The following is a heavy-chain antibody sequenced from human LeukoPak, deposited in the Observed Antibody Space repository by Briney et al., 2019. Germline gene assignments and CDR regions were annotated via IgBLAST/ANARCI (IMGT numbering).Heavy chain of an antibody. J-gene: IGHJ4*02. CDR1: GFTFSSYS. V-gene: IGHV3-21*01. CDR2: ISSSSSYI. D-gene: IGHD3-3*01. CDR3: ATLKYYDFWSGYFGPLFY. Sequence: GGSLRLSCAASGFTFSSYSMNWVRQAPGKGLEWVSSISSSSSYIYYADSVKGRFTISRDNAKNSLYLQMNSLRAEDTAVYYCATLKYYDFWSGYFGPLFYWGQGTLVTVSS.